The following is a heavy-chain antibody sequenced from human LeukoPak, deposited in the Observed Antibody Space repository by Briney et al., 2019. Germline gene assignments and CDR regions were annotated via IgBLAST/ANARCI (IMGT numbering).Heavy chain of an antibody. D-gene: IGHD6-25*01. CDR3: ARGGSVRTFDY. V-gene: IGHV4-4*02. Sequence: SETLSLTCTVSGGSISSRNWWSWVRQPPGKGLEWIGEIYDSGSTNYNPSLKSRVTISVDTSKNQFSLKLSSVTAADTAVYYCARGGSVRTFDYWGQGTLVTVSS. J-gene: IGHJ4*02. CDR1: GGSISSRNW. CDR2: IYDSGST.